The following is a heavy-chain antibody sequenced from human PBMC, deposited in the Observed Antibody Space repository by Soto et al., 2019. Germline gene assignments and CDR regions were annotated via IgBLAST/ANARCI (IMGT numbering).Heavy chain of an antibody. CDR2: ISAYNGNT. CDR1: GYTFTSYG. J-gene: IGHJ6*02. Sequence: GASVKVSCKASGYTFTSYGISWVRQAPGQGLEWMGWISAYNGNTNYAQKLQGRVTMTTDTSTSTAYMELRSLRSDDTAVYYCARGRFLEWLLDYYGMDVWGQGTTVNVSS. CDR3: ARGRFLEWLLDYYGMDV. D-gene: IGHD3-3*01. V-gene: IGHV1-18*01.